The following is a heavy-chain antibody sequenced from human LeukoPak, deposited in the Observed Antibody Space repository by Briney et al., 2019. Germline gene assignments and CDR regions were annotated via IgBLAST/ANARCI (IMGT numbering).Heavy chain of an antibody. J-gene: IGHJ6*02. CDR1: GFTFSSYG. D-gene: IGHD6-19*01. CDR3: ARGEQWLGLPPYYGMDV. CDR2: IWYDGSNK. V-gene: IGHV3-33*01. Sequence: GRSLRLSCAASGFTFSSYGMHWVRQAPGKGLEWVAVIWYDGSNKYYADSVKGRFTISRDNSKNTLYLQMNSLRAEDTAVYYCARGEQWLGLPPYYGMDVWGQGTTVTVSS.